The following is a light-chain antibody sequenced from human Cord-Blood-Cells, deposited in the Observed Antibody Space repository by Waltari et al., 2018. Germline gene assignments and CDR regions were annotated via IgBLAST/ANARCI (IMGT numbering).Light chain of an antibody. Sequence: QSVLTQPPSASGTPGQRVTISCSGSSSNIGSNYVYWYQQLPGTAPKLLIYRNNRRPSGVPDGFSGSKSGTSASLAISGLRSEDEADYYCAAWDDSLSGVVFGGGTKLTVL. CDR2: RNN. V-gene: IGLV1-47*01. CDR1: SSNIGSNY. CDR3: AAWDDSLSGVV. J-gene: IGLJ2*01.